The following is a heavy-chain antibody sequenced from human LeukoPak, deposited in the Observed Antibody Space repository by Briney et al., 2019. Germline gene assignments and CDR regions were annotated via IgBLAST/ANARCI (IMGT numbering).Heavy chain of an antibody. CDR2: INPNSGGT. J-gene: IGHJ4*02. Sequence: ASVKVSCKASGYTFTDYYMHWVRQAPGQGLEWMGWINPNSGGTNYAQEFQGRVTMTRDTSTSTSHMELNRLRSDDTAVYYCARGRDQDANGVLFEYWGQGTLVTVSS. V-gene: IGHV1-2*02. D-gene: IGHD4/OR15-4a*01. CDR3: ARGRDQDANGVLFEY. CDR1: GYTFTDYY.